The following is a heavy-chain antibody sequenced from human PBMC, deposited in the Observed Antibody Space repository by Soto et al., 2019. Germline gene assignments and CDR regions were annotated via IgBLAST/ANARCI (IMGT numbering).Heavy chain of an antibody. CDR3: ARVPLMYSSSDNVDS. Sequence: QVRLQESGPGLVKPSETLSLTCSVSGVSVSSGSFYWSWIRQPPGKGLEWIGFIYNTETFNYNPALKSRVTLSVDASKHQFSLKLSSVTAADTAVYYCARVPLMYSSSDNVDSWGQGARVTVSS. D-gene: IGHD6-6*01. J-gene: IGHJ4*02. CDR2: IYNTETF. V-gene: IGHV4-61*01. CDR1: GVSVSSGSFY.